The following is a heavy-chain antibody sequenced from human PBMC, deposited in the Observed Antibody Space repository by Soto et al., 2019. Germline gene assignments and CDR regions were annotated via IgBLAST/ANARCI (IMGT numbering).Heavy chain of an antibody. V-gene: IGHV4-39*01. CDR1: GGSISSSSYY. D-gene: IGHD3-22*01. CDR2: IYYSGST. Sequence: PSATLSITCTVSGGSISSSSYYWGWIRQPPGKGLEWIGSIYYSGSTYYNPSLKSRVTISVDTSKNQFSLKLSSVTAADTAVYYCARRHDDSSGYYRAGFDYWGQGTLVTVSS. CDR3: ARRHDDSSGYYRAGFDY. J-gene: IGHJ4*02.